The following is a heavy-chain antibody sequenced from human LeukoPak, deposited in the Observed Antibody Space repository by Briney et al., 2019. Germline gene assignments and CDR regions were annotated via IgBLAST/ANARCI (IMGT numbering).Heavy chain of an antibody. CDR2: ISSSSRYI. CDR3: ARAQRIMITFGGVIVFDY. D-gene: IGHD3-16*02. Sequence: GGSLRLSCAASGFTFSSYSMNWVRQAPGKGLEWVSSISSSSRYIYYADSVKGRFTISRDNAKNSLYLQMNSLRAEDTAVYYCARAQRIMITFGGVIVFDYWGQGTLVTVSS. CDR1: GFTFSSYS. J-gene: IGHJ4*02. V-gene: IGHV3-21*01.